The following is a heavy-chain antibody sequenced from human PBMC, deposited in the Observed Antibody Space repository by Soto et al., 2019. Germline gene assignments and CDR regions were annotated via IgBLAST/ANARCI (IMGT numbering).Heavy chain of an antibody. Sequence: PGGSLRLSCAASGFTFSNCGMNWVRQTPGKGLVWVSYISDSGATKHYADSVKGRFTISRDNGKDSLYLQMNSLRDEDTAVYFCARCSRNSCYSYGVDVWGQGATVTVSS. D-gene: IGHD2-15*01. CDR2: ISDSGATK. CDR3: ARCSRNSCYSYGVDV. J-gene: IGHJ6*02. CDR1: GFTFSNCG. V-gene: IGHV3-48*02.